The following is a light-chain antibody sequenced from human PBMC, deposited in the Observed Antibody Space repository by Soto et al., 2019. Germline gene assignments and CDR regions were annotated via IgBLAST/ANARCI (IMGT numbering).Light chain of an antibody. CDR3: QQTYDTLFS. J-gene: IGKJ3*01. Sequence: DISLTQSPSSLSASVGDSVTITCRASQTISRYLNWYQQRPGKAPSLLIYATFNLQTGVPSRLSGSGSGTDFTLSITGLQPEDFATYYCQQTYDTLFSFGPGTTLDLK. CDR1: QTISRY. V-gene: IGKV1-39*01. CDR2: ATF.